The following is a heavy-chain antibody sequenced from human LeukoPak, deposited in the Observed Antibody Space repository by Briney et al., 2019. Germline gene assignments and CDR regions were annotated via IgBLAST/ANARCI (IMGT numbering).Heavy chain of an antibody. D-gene: IGHD3-10*01. V-gene: IGHV3-7*01. J-gene: IGHJ4*02. CDR1: GFTFSDYY. CDR2: IKQAGSEK. Sequence: GGSLRLSCAASGFTFSDYYLSWIRQAPGKGLEWVANIKQAGSEKYYVDSVKGRFTISRDNAENSLYLQMNSLRAEDTAVYYCARARGFFDYWGQGTLVTVTS. CDR3: ARARGFFDY.